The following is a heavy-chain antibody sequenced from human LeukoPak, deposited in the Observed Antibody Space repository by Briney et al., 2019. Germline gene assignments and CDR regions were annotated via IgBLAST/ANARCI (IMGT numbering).Heavy chain of an antibody. CDR2: INHSGST. J-gene: IGHJ5*02. D-gene: IGHD3-3*01. V-gene: IGHV4-34*01. CDR3: ARGAVRYDFWSGYYTRWFDP. Sequence: PSETLSLTCAVYGGSFSGYYWSWIRQPPGKGLEWIGEINHSGSTNYNPSLKRRVTISVDTSKNQFSLKLSSVTAADTAVYYCARGAVRYDFWSGYYTRWFDPWGQGTLVTVSS. CDR1: GGSFSGYY.